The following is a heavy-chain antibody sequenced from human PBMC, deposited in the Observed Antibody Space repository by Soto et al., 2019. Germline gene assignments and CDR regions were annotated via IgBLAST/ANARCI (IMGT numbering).Heavy chain of an antibody. V-gene: IGHV1-69*12. Sequence: QVQLVQSGAEVKKPGSSVKVSCKASGGTFSSYAISWVRQAPGQGLEWMGGIIPIFGTANYAQKFQGRVKITADEATSTAYMELSSLRSEETAVYYGASPTRPLDYCCGMDVWGQGTTVTVSS. CDR2: IIPIFGTA. D-gene: IGHD1-1*01. CDR1: GGTFSSYA. J-gene: IGHJ6*02. CDR3: ASPTRPLDYCCGMDV.